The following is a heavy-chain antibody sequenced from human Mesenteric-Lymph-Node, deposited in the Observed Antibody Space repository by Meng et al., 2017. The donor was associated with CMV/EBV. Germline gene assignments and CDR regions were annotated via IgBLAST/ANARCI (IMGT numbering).Heavy chain of an antibody. Sequence: GESLKISCAASGFTFSNAWMSWVRQAPGKGLEWVGRIKSKTDGGTTDYAAPVKGRFTISRDDSKNTLYLQMNSLKTEDTAVYYCTTDHPTTYDYSKRNLYYYYGMDVWGQGTTVTVSS. CDR2: IKSKTDGGTT. CDR3: TTDHPTTYDYSKRNLYYYYGMDV. V-gene: IGHV3-15*01. D-gene: IGHD4-11*01. CDR1: GFTFSNAW. J-gene: IGHJ6*02.